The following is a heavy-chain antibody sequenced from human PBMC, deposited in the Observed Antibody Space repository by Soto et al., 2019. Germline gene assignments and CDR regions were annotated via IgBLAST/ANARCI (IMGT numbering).Heavy chain of an antibody. J-gene: IGHJ5*02. Sequence: SLKISCKGSGYSFTSYWISWVRQMPGKGLEWMGRIDPSDSYSNYSPSFQGHVTISADKSISTAYLQWSSLKASDTAMYYCARNSLYSNWFDPWGQGTLVTAPQ. D-gene: IGHD2-15*01. CDR3: ARNSLYSNWFDP. CDR1: GYSFTSYW. V-gene: IGHV5-10-1*01. CDR2: IDPSDSYS.